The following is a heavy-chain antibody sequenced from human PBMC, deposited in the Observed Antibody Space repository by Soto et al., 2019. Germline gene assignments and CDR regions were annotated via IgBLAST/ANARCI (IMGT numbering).Heavy chain of an antibody. CDR3: AKVSCSGGSCLGGDAFDI. D-gene: IGHD2-15*01. J-gene: IGHJ3*02. CDR2: ISWNSGSI. V-gene: IGHV3-9*01. Sequence: EVQLVESGGGLVQPGRSLRLSCAASGFTFDDYAMHWVRQAPGKGLEWVSGISWNSGSIGYADSVKGRFTISRDNAKNALYLQMNSLRAEDTALYYCAKVSCSGGSCLGGDAFDIWGQGTMVTVSS. CDR1: GFTFDDYA.